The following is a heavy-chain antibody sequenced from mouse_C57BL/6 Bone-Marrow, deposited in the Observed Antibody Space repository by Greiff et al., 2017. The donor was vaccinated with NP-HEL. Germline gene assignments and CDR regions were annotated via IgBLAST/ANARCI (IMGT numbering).Heavy chain of an antibody. CDR3: ARETELRGAY. Sequence: EVQLVESGGGLVKPGGSLKLSCAASGFTFSSYAMSWVRQTPEKRLEWVATISDGGSYTYYPDNVKGRFTISRDNAKNNLYLQMSHLKSEDTAMYYCARETELRGAYWGQGTLVTVSA. D-gene: IGHD2-12*01. V-gene: IGHV5-4*01. CDR1: GFTFSSYA. J-gene: IGHJ3*01. CDR2: ISDGGSYT.